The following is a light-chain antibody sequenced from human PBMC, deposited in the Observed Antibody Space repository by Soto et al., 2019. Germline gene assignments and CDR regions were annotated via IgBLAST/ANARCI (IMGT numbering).Light chain of an antibody. Sequence: QSALTQPPSASGSPGQSVTISCTGTSSDVGGYNYVSWYQQYPGKAPKIMIYEVSERPSGVPVRFSGSKSGNTASLTVSGLQAEDEADYYCSSYAGTNHLVFGGGTQLTVL. CDR3: SSYAGTNHLV. V-gene: IGLV2-8*01. CDR2: EVS. CDR1: SSDVGGYNY. J-gene: IGLJ3*02.